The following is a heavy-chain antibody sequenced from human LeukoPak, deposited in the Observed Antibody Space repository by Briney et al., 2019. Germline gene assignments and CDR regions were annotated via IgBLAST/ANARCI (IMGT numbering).Heavy chain of an antibody. Sequence: SETLSLTCTVSGDSISNYYWSWIRQPPGKGLEWIGYIYYRGSTNYSPSLESRVTISLDTAKSQFSLKLSSVTAADTAVYYCARTYSSSLTWFDPWGQGTLVTVSS. J-gene: IGHJ5*02. V-gene: IGHV4-59*01. CDR3: ARTYSSSLTWFDP. CDR2: IYYRGST. CDR1: GDSISNYY. D-gene: IGHD6-13*01.